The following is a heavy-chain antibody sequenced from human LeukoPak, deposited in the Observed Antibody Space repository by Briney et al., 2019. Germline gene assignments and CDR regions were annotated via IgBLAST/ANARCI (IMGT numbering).Heavy chain of an antibody. CDR3: ARDKTTFGSNNWFDP. D-gene: IGHD2/OR15-2a*01. Sequence: SETLSLTCAVSGDSISSGYYWGWTRQPPGKGLEWIGSIYHAGRIYYNPSLKSRVTISVDTSKNQFSLKLSSVTAADTAVFYCARDKTTFGSNNWFDPWGQGTLVTVSS. V-gene: IGHV4-38-2*02. CDR2: IYHAGRI. CDR1: GDSISSGYY. J-gene: IGHJ5*02.